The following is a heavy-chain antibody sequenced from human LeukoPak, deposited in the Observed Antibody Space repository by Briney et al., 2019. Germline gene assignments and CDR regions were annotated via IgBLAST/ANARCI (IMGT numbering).Heavy chain of an antibody. J-gene: IGHJ5*02. V-gene: IGHV4-4*07. Sequence: SETLSLTCTVSGGSMSSYYWSWIRQPAGKGLEWIGRIYTSGSTNYNPSLKSRVTMSVDTSKNQFSLKLSSVTAADTAVYYCARALDSESRARFDPWGQGTLVSVSS. CDR3: ARALDSESRARFDP. CDR1: GGSMSSYY. D-gene: IGHD1-26*01. CDR2: IYTSGST.